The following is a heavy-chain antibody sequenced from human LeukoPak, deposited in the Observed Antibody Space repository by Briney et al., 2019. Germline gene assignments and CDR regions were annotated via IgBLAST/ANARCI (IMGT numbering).Heavy chain of an antibody. D-gene: IGHD2-8*02. V-gene: IGHV4-59*08. CDR3: AGHHPRNTVNF. Sequence: SETLSLTCTVSGGSISSYYWSWIRQPPGKGLEWIGYISYSGSTNYNPSLKSRVTISLDTSKNQFSLKLSSVTAADTAVYYCAGHHPRNTVNFWGQGTLVTVSS. CDR2: ISYSGST. CDR1: GGSISSYY. J-gene: IGHJ4*02.